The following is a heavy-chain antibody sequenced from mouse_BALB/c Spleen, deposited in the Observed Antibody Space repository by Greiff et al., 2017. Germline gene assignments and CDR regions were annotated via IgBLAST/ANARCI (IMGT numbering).Heavy chain of an antibody. D-gene: IGHD2-3*01. CDR2: ISYSGST. J-gene: IGHJ3*01. CDR1: GYSITSDYA. Sequence: EVKLVESGPGLVKPSQSLSLTCTVTGYSITSDYAWNWIRQFPGNKLEWMGYISYSGSTSYNPSLKSRISITRDTSKNQFFLQLNSVTTEDTATYYCASSIYDGSVFAYWGQGTLVTVSA. CDR3: ASSIYDGSVFAY. V-gene: IGHV3-2*02.